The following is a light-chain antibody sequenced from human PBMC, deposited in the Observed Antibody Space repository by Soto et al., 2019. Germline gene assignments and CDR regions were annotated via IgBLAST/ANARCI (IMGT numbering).Light chain of an antibody. Sequence: DIQMTQSPSSLPASVGDRVTIICRASQGIRNDLGWYQQKPGKAPKRLIYAASSLDGGVPSRFSGSGSGTEFTLPSSGLQPEDFATYYCLQHSTYPYTFGQGTKREIK. CDR1: QGIRND. J-gene: IGKJ2*01. CDR3: LQHSTYPYT. CDR2: AAS. V-gene: IGKV1-17*01.